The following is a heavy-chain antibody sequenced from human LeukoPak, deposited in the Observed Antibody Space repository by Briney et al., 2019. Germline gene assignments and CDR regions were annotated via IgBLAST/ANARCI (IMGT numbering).Heavy chain of an antibody. CDR2: INHSGST. D-gene: IGHD6-19*01. J-gene: IGHJ2*01. Sequence: PSETLSFTCAVYGGSFSGYYWSWIRQPPGKGLEWIGEINHSGSTNYNPSLKSRVTISVDTSKNQFSIKLSSVTAADTAVYYCARHQWLPNWYFDLWGRGTLVTVSS. CDR3: ARHQWLPNWYFDL. CDR1: GGSFSGYY. V-gene: IGHV4-34*01.